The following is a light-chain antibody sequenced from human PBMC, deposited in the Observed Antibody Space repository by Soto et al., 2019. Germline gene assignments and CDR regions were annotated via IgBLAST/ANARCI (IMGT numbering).Light chain of an antibody. CDR2: LNSDGRH. CDR1: SGHSSYA. J-gene: IGLJ3*02. V-gene: IGLV4-69*01. CDR3: QTWGTGIRV. Sequence: QPVLTQSPSASASLGASVKLTCTLSSGHSSYAIAWHQQQPEKGPRYLMKLNSDGRHSKGDGIPDRFSGSSSGAERYLTIPSLQSEDEADYYCQTWGTGIRVFGGGTKVTVL.